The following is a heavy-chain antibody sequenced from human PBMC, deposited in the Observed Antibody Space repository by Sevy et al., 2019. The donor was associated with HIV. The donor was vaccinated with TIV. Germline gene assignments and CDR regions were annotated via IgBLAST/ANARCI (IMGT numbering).Heavy chain of an antibody. CDR1: GFTFSTYG. J-gene: IGHJ4*02. CDR3: ARDLEFYDYGDYGPSFMPDY. Sequence: GGSLRLSCAASGFTFSTYGRYWVRQAPGKGLEWVAVIWFDGSNTYYADAVKGRFTIARDNVKNTLHIQMNSLRAEVTAVYYCARDLEFYDYGDYGPSFMPDYWGQGTLVTVSS. V-gene: IGHV3-33*07. D-gene: IGHD4-17*01. CDR2: IWFDGSNT.